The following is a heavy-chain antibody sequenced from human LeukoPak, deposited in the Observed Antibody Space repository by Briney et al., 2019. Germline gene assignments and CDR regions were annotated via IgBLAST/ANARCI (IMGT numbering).Heavy chain of an antibody. J-gene: IGHJ4*02. CDR1: GGSFSGYY. Sequence: PSETLSLTCAVYGGSFSGYYWSWIRQPPGKGLEWIGEINHSGSTNYNPSLKSRVTISVDTSKNQFSLKLSSVTAADTAVYYCARTSGSQGSHFDYWGQGTLVTVSS. CDR2: INHSGST. V-gene: IGHV4-34*01. D-gene: IGHD1-26*01. CDR3: ARTSGSQGSHFDY.